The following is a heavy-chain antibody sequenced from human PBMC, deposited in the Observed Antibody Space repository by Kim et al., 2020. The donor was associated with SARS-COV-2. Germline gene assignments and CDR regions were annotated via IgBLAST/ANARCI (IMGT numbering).Heavy chain of an antibody. CDR2: IYYSGST. J-gene: IGHJ5*02. CDR1: GGSISSSSYY. Sequence: SETLSLTCTVSGGSISSSSYYWGWIRQPPGKGLEWIGSIYYSGSTYYNPSLKSRVTISVDTSKNQFSLKLSSVTAADTAVYYCARQGYAGYYGRQQNNWFDPWGQGTLVTVSS. CDR3: ARQGYAGYYGRQQNNWFDP. V-gene: IGHV4-39*01. D-gene: IGHD3-10*01.